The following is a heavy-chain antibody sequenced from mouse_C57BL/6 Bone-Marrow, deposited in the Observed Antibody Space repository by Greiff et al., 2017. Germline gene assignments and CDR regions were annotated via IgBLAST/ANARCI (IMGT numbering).Heavy chain of an antibody. CDR2: ISDGGSYT. J-gene: IGHJ2*01. V-gene: IGHV5-4*03. Sequence: EVKLMESGGGLVKPGGSLKLSCAASGFTFSSYAMSWVRQTPEKRLEWVATISDGGSYTYYPDNVKGRFTISSDNAKNNRYLQMNHLKSEDTAMYYCARITTVVAPFDYWGQGTTLTVSS. D-gene: IGHD1-1*01. CDR3: ARITTVVAPFDY. CDR1: GFTFSSYA.